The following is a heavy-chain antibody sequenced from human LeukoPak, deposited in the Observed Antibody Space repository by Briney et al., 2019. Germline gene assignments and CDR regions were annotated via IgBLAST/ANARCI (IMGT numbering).Heavy chain of an antibody. CDR3: ARDDYGAPVDY. Sequence: SETLSLTCPVSGCSISSHYWSWIRQPPGKGLEWIRNIHYSERTNYNSSLKSRVSISADTSKNQVSLKLTSVTAADTAVYYCARDDYGAPVDYWGQGTLVTVSS. CDR1: GCSISSHY. CDR2: IHYSERT. J-gene: IGHJ4*02. V-gene: IGHV4-59*11. D-gene: IGHD4-17*01.